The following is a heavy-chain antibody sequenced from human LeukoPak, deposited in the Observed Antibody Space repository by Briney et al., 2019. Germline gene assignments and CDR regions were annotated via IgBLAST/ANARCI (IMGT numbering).Heavy chain of an antibody. Sequence: SSVKVSYKASGGTFSSYAISWVRQAPGQGLEWMGGIIPIFGTANYAQKFQGRVTITTDESTSTAYMELSSLRSEDTAVYYCARDFCSSTSCYLDYWGQGTLVTVSS. CDR2: IIPIFGTA. CDR3: ARDFCSSTSCYLDY. V-gene: IGHV1-69*05. CDR1: GGTFSSYA. D-gene: IGHD2-2*01. J-gene: IGHJ4*02.